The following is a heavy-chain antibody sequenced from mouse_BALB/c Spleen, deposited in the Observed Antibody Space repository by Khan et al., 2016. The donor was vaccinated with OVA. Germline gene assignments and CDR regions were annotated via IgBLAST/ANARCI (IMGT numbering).Heavy chain of an antibody. Sequence: VQLKQSGPELVKPGASVKIPCKASGYTFTDYNMDWVKQSHGKSLEWIGDINPNNGGTIYNQKFKGKATLSVDKSSSTAYMEFRSLTSEETADYYCARSGSGSMSYWGQGTTLTVSS. CDR1: GYTFTDYN. CDR3: ARSGSGSMSY. V-gene: IGHV1-18*01. J-gene: IGHJ2*01. D-gene: IGHD1-1*01. CDR2: INPNNGGT.